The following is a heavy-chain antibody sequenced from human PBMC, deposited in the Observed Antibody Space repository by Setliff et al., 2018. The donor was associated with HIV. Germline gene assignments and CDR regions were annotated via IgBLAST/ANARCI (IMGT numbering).Heavy chain of an antibody. CDR2: MNPNSGNT. CDR3: ARGAWYTSGWYSSRYMDV. V-gene: IGHV1-8*01. CDR1: GGTLNSHA. J-gene: IGHJ6*03. Sequence: ASVKVSCKASGGTLNSHAINWVRQATGQGLEWMGWMNPNSGNTGYAQKFQGRVTMTRNTSISTAYMELSSLRSEDTAVYYCARGAWYTSGWYSSRYMDVWGKGTTVTVSS. D-gene: IGHD6-19*01.